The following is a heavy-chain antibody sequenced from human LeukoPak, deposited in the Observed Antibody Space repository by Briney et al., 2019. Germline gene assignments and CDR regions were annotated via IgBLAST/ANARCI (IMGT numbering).Heavy chain of an antibody. V-gene: IGHV1-2*02. CDR3: ARAHWVLPVGYFDY. D-gene: IGHD3-10*01. CDR2: INPNSGGT. CDR1: GYTFTGYY. J-gene: IGHJ4*02. Sequence: ASVKVSCKASGYTFTGYYMHWVRQAPGQGLEWMGWINPNSGGTNYAQKFQGRVTMTRDTSISTAYMELSGLRSDDTAVYYCARAHWVLPVGYFDYWGQGTLVTVSS.